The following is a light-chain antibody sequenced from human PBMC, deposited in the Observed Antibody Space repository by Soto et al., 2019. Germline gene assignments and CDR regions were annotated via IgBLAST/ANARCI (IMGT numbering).Light chain of an antibody. V-gene: IGKV1-33*01. CDR3: QQYHNFPIT. CDR2: DAS. J-gene: IGKJ5*01. CDR1: QHINIY. Sequence: DIHMTQSPSYLSASVGDTVTITCQASQHINIYLNWYQHQPGKAPKLLIFDASNLATGVPSRFSGSGSGTDFTFTISSLQPEDFATYYCQQYHNFPITFGQGTRREIK.